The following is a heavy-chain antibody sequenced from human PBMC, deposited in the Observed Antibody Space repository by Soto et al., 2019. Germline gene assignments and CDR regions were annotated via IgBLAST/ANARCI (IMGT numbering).Heavy chain of an antibody. CDR2: ISYDGSNK. J-gene: IGHJ3*02. CDR3: VRVELREYAPRGVFDT. Sequence: QVQLVESGGGAVEPGRSLRLACAASGFTFSSYAMHWVRQAPGKGLEWVAVISYDGSNKYYADSGKGRFTISRDNTKNTLYLKMNSLRADDTAVYLCVRVELREYAPRGVFDTCGQGTMVIFSS. D-gene: IGHD1-26*01. V-gene: IGHV3-30-3*01. CDR1: GFTFSSYA.